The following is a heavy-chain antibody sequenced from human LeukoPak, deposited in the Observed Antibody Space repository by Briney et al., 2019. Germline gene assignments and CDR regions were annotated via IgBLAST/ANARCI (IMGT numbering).Heavy chain of an antibody. CDR2: ISSSSSYI. V-gene: IGHV3-21*01. CDR1: GFTFSSYS. Sequence: PGGSLRLSCAASGFTFSSYSMNWVRQAPGKGLEWVSSISSSSSYIYYADSVKGRFTISRDNSKNTLYLQMNSLRAEDTAVYYCAREYYDSSAYYKYFFDYWGQGTLVTVSS. CDR3: AREYYDSSAYYKYFFDY. D-gene: IGHD3-22*01. J-gene: IGHJ4*02.